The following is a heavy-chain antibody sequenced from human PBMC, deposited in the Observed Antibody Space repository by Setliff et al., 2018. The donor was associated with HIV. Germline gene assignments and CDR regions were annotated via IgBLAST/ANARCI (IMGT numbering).Heavy chain of an antibody. V-gene: IGHV1-46*01. D-gene: IGHD2-2*01. Sequence: ASVNVSCKASGYTFTNYYMNWVRQAPGQGLEWMGSINPRGGRTKYAQKFQGRVTMTTDTSTNTVYMELRSLTSDDTAVYYCARPAATWDFDYWGQGTLVTVSS. CDR3: ARPAATWDFDY. J-gene: IGHJ4*02. CDR1: GYTFTNYY. CDR2: INPRGGRT.